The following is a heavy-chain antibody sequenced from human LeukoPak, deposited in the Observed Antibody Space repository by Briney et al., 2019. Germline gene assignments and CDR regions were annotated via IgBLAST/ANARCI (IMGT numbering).Heavy chain of an antibody. Sequence: GGSLRLSCAASGFTFSSYAMSWVRQAPGKGLEWVSAISGSGGSTYYADSVKGRFTISRDNSKNTAYLQMNSLKTEDTAVYYCTRHGGSVAATPFDYWGQGTLVTVSS. CDR2: ISGSGGST. J-gene: IGHJ4*02. V-gene: IGHV3-23*01. D-gene: IGHD2-15*01. CDR3: TRHGGSVAATPFDY. CDR1: GFTFSSYA.